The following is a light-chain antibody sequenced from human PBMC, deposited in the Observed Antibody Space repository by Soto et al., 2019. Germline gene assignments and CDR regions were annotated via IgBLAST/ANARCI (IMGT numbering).Light chain of an antibody. J-gene: IGKJ1*01. CDR1: QSISSY. V-gene: IGKV1-39*01. Sequence: DIQMTQSPSSLSASVGDRVTITCRASQSISSYLNWYQQKPGKAPKLLIYAASSLQSGVPSRFSGSGSGTDFTLTLSCLQPEDFATYYCQQSYSTPRTFGQGTKVEI. CDR2: AAS. CDR3: QQSYSTPRT.